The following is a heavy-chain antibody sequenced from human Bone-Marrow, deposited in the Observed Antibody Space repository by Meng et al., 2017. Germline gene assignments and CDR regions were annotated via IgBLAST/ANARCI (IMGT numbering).Heavy chain of an antibody. J-gene: IGHJ4*02. CDR1: GDSVSTSSAS. CDR3: ARDSHCSGSSCANYFDY. V-gene: IGHV6-1*01. Sequence: QVQLQQSGPGLVKPSQTLSLTCAISGDSVSTSSASWNWIRQSPSRGLEWLGRTYYRSTWYNDYALSVISRITINPDTSKTQFSLQLNSVTPEDTAVYYCARDSHCSGSSCANYFDYWGQGTLVTVSS. CDR2: TYYRSTWYN. D-gene: IGHD2-2*01.